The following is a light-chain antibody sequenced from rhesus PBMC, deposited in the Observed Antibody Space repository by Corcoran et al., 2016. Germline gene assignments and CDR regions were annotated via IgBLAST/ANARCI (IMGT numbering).Light chain of an antibody. Sequence: DIQMTQSPSSLSASVGDRVTITCRASQGINNYLSWYQQKPGKDPKLLIYDASPLQSGVPSRFSGSGSGTDFTLTISSLQPEDFVSYYCLQCKSGPLTFVGGTKVEIK. V-gene: IGKV1S21*01. CDR3: LQCKSGPLT. J-gene: IGKJ4*01. CDR1: QGINNY. CDR2: DAS.